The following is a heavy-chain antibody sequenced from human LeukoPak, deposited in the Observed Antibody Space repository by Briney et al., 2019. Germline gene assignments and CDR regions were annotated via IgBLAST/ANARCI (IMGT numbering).Heavy chain of an antibody. CDR3: AKDPGYGDYAYRSTPDY. D-gene: IGHD4-17*01. J-gene: IGHJ4*02. Sequence: PGGSLRLSCAASGFTFSSYGMHWVRQAPGKGLEWVAVISYDGSNKYYADSVKGRFTISRDNSKNTLYLQMNSLRAEDTAVYYCAKDPGYGDYAYRSTPDYWGQGTLVTVSS. V-gene: IGHV3-30*18. CDR2: ISYDGSNK. CDR1: GFTFSSYG.